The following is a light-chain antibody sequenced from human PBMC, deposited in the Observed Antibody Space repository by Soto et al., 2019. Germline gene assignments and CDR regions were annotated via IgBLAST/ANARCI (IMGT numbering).Light chain of an antibody. CDR3: GTWHSSLSAWV. CDR1: SSNIGNNY. CDR2: DNN. V-gene: IGLV1-51*01. Sequence: QSVLTQPPSVSAAPGQKVTISCSGSSSNIGNNYVSWYQQLPGTAPKLLTYDNNKRPSGIPDRFPGSKSGPSATLGITGLKPGGEAYYYCGTWHSSLSAWVFGGGTKLTVL. J-gene: IGLJ3*02.